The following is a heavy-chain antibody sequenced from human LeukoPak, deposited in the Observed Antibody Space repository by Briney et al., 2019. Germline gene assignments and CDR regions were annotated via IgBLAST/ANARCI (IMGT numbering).Heavy chain of an antibody. D-gene: IGHD6-13*01. Sequence: GGSLRLSCAASGFTLSSYAMSWVRQAPGKGLEWVSAISGSGGSTYYADSVKGRFTISRDNSKNTLSLKINRLRAEDTAVYYCAKAPRSYSRPSSSYFDYWGQGTLVTVSS. CDR2: ISGSGGST. V-gene: IGHV3-23*01. J-gene: IGHJ4*02. CDR3: AKAPRSYSRPSSSYFDY. CDR1: GFTLSSYA.